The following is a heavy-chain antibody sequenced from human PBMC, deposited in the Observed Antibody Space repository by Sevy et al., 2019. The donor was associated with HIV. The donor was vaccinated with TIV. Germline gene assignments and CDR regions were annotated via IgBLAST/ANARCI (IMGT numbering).Heavy chain of an antibody. D-gene: IGHD1-20*01. J-gene: IGHJ4*02. CDR2: ISYSGST. CDR3: AMRRVITGTFDY. CDR1: GGSISGYY. V-gene: IGHV4-59*01. Sequence: SETLSLTCTVSGGSISGYYWSWIRQPPGKELEWIGYISYSGSTNYNPSLKSRVTISVDTSKNEFSLKLSSVTAADTAVYYCAMRRVITGTFDYWGQGTLVTVSS.